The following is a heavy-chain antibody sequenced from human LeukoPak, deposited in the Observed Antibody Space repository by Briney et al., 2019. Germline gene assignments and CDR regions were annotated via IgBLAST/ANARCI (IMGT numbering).Heavy chain of an antibody. CDR2: ISGSGGST. Sequence: GGSLRLSCAASGFTFSSYGMSWVRQAPGKGLEWVSAISGSGGSTYYADSVKGRFTISRDNSKNTLYLQMNSLRAEDTAVYYCAKDRRRYCSGGSCYSVNWGQGTLVTVSS. V-gene: IGHV3-23*01. CDR3: AKDRRRYCSGGSCYSVN. CDR1: GFTFSSYG. D-gene: IGHD2-15*01. J-gene: IGHJ4*02.